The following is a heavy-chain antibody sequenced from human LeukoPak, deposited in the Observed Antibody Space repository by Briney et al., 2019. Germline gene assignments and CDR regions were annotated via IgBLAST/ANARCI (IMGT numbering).Heavy chain of an antibody. CDR2: IYYSGSS. J-gene: IGHJ4*02. CDR1: GGSIRSADYY. CDR3: ARASYEAEGFDS. D-gene: IGHD3-3*01. Sequence: SETLSLTCTVSGGSIRSADYYWSWIRQPPGTGLEWIGYIYYSGSSYSNPSLRSRITISVDTSKNQFSLKLDSVTAADTAVYYCARASYEAEGFDSWGQGTLVTVSS. V-gene: IGHV4-30-4*01.